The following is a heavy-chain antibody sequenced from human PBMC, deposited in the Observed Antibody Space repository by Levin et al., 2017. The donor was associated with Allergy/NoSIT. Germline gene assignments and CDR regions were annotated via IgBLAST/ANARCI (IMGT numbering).Heavy chain of an antibody. CDR2: INHSGST. Sequence: NASETLSLTCAVYGGSFSGYYWSWIRQPPGKGLEWIGEINHSGSTTYNPSLKSRVTISVDTSKNQFSLTLSSVTAADTAMYSCARGRSYLYGDYYYGLDVWGQGTTVTVSS. V-gene: IGHV4-34*01. CDR3: ARGRSYLYGDYYYGLDV. CDR1: GGSFSGYY. J-gene: IGHJ6*02. D-gene: IGHD3-10*01.